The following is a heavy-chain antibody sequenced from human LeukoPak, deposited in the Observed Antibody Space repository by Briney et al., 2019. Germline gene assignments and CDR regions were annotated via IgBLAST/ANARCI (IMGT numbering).Heavy chain of an antibody. J-gene: IGHJ6*02. CDR2: IYHSGST. CDR1: GGSISSGGYY. D-gene: IGHD3-10*01. CDR3: ASLYGSGSYFYYYYGMDV. V-gene: IGHV4-30-2*01. Sequence: SETLSLTCTVSGGSISSGGYYWSWIRQPPGKGLEWIGYIYHSGSTYYNPSLKSRVTISVDRSKNQFSLKLSSVTAADTAVYYCASLYGSGSYFYYYYGMDVWGQGTTVTVSS.